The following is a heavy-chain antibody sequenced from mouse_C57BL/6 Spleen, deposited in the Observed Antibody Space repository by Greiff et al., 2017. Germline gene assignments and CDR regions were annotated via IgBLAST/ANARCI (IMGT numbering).Heavy chain of an antibody. Sequence: QVQLKQSGAELVRPGTSVKMSCKASGYTFTNYWIGWAKQRPGHGLEWIGDIYPGGGYTNYNEKFKGKATLTADKSSSTAYMQFSSLTSEDSAIYYCARRGDDYDVAWFAYWGQGTLVTVSA. CDR3: ARRGDDYDVAWFAY. J-gene: IGHJ3*01. CDR1: GYTFTNYW. CDR2: IYPGGGYT. D-gene: IGHD2-4*01. V-gene: IGHV1-63*01.